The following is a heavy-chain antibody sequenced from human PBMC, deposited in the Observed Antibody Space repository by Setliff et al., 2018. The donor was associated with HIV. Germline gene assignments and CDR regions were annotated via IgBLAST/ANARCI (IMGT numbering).Heavy chain of an antibody. Sequence: GESLTISCTGSGYSFSNHWIGWVRQMPGRGLEWAGIIYPQDSDTRYSPSFEGHVTISADTSRYTAYLQWSALKASDTAMYYCARHTIDISLLVVQDPGPFDVWGRGTLVTVSS. J-gene: IGHJ3*01. V-gene: IGHV5-51*01. D-gene: IGHD3-10*01. CDR2: IYPQDSDT. CDR1: GYSFSNHW. CDR3: ARHTIDISLLVVQDPGPFDV.